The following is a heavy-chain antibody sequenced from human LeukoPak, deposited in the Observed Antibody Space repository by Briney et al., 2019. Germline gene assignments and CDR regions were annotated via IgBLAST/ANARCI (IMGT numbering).Heavy chain of an antibody. J-gene: IGHJ4*02. D-gene: IGHD1-26*01. V-gene: IGHV3-7*01. CDR1: GFTFSSYS. Sequence: GGSLRLSCAASGFTFSSYSMNWVRQAPGKGLEWVANIKQDGSDIYYVDSVKGRFTISRDNAKNSLYLQMNSLRAEDTAVYYCTRSGTYVFDFWGQGALVTVSS. CDR3: TRSGTYVFDF. CDR2: IKQDGSDI.